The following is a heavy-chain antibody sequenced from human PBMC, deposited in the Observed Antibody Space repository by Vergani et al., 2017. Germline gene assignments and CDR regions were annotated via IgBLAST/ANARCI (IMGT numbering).Heavy chain of an antibody. V-gene: IGHV5-51*03. CDR1: GYSITNYW. J-gene: IGHJ4*02. CDR2: IYAGDSDT. CDR3: ATPRGGGYSYGPDQAFDY. D-gene: IGHD5-18*01. Sequence: EVQLVQSGAEVKKPGESLKISCQGSGYSITNYWIAWVRQRPGKGLEWMGIIYAGDSDTRYSPSFQGQVTISADKSISTAYLQWSSLKASDTAMYYCATPRGGGYSYGPDQAFDYWGQGTLVTVSS.